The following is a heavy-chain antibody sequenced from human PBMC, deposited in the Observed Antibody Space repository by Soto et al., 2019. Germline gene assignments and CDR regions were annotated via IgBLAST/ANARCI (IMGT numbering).Heavy chain of an antibody. J-gene: IGHJ4*02. CDR3: ARDWDFWSGYRFDY. Sequence: ASVKVSCKASGYTFTSYGISWVRQAPGQGLEWMGWISAYNGNTNYAQKLQGRVTMTTETSPSTAYMELRSLGSDDTAVYYCARDWDFWSGYRFDYWGQGTLVTVSS. D-gene: IGHD3-3*01. V-gene: IGHV1-18*01. CDR2: ISAYNGNT. CDR1: GYTFTSYG.